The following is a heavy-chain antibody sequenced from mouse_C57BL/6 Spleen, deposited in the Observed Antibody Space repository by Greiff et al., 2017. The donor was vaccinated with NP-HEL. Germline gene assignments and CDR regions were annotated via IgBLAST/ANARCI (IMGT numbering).Heavy chain of an antibody. CDR3: ARIGSLYAMDY. CDR1: GFSLTSYA. V-gene: IGHV2-9-1*01. J-gene: IGHJ4*01. CDR2: MWTGGGT. Sequence: VMLVESGPGLVAPSQSLSITCTVSGFSLTSYAISWVRQPPGKGLEWLGVMWTGGGTNYNSALKSRLSISKDNSKSQVFLKMNSLQTDDTARYYCARIGSLYAMDYWGQGTSVTVSS. D-gene: IGHD1-1*02.